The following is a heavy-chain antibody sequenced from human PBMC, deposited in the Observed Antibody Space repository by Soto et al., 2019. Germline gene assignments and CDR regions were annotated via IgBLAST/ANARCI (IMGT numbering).Heavy chain of an antibody. CDR2: YGGSGGRT. Sequence: DVPLLESGGGLAQRGGSLRLSCAASGFSFSTYGMTWVRQAPGKGLEWGSYGGSGGRTYYADSVNGRFTISRDNSKNTLYLQMNSLRAEDTAVYYCVKFRGRAYHYYYLDVWGNGTTVTVSS. V-gene: IGHV3-23*01. CDR1: GFSFSTYG. CDR3: VKFRGRAYHYYYLDV. D-gene: IGHD3-16*01. J-gene: IGHJ6*03.